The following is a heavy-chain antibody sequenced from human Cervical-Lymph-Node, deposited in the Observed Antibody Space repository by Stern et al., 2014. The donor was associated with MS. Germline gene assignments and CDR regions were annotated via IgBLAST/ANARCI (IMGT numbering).Heavy chain of an antibody. Sequence: VQLVESGGGVVQPGRSLRLSCAASGFTLSKYGMHWVRQAPGKGLEWVAVIWYDGSNKYYGDSVKGRFTISRDNSKNALYLQMNSLRAEDTAVYYCARTTVAYTDYYYYGMDVWGQGTTVTVSS. V-gene: IGHV3-33*01. CDR3: ARTTVAYTDYYYYGMDV. CDR1: GFTLSKYG. D-gene: IGHD4-23*01. CDR2: IWYDGSNK. J-gene: IGHJ6*02.